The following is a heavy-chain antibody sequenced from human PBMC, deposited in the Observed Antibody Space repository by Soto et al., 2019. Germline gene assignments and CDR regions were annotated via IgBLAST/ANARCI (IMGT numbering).Heavy chain of an antibody. V-gene: IGHV4-34*01. CDR3: ARGRSCSSTSCQNYYYMDV. CDR1: GGSFSGYY. J-gene: IGHJ6*03. Sequence: SETLSLTCAVYGGSFSGYYWSWIRQPPGKGLEWIGEINHSGSTNYNPSLKSRVTISVDTSKNQFSLKLSSVTAADTAVYYCARGRSCSSTSCQNYYYMDVWGKGTTVTVSS. CDR2: INHSGST. D-gene: IGHD2-2*01.